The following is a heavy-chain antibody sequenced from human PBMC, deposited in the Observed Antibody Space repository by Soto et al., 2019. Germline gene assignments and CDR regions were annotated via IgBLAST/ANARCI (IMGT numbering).Heavy chain of an antibody. CDR2: IIPIFGTA. J-gene: IGHJ5*02. D-gene: IGHD2-2*01. CDR1: GVTFSSYA. CDR3: ARRVVPAASPWFDP. V-gene: IGHV1-69*13. Sequence: GASVKVSCKASGVTFSSYAISWVRQAPGQGLEWMGGIIPIFGTANYAQKFQGRVTITADESTSTAYMELSSLRSEDTAVYYCARRVVPAASPWFDPWGQGTLVTVSS.